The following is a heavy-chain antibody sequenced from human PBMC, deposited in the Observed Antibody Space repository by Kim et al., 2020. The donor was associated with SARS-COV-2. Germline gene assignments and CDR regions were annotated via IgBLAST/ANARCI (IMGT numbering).Heavy chain of an antibody. CDR1: GFTFSDYY. Sequence: GGSLRLSCAASGFTFSDYYMSWIRQAPGKGLEWVSYISKSGDSRHYADPVKGRFTISRDNAKNSLFLQMNSLRAEDTAIYYCARVPYSGSLLDYWGQGSLVTVSS. D-gene: IGHD1-26*01. V-gene: IGHV3-11*01. J-gene: IGHJ4*02. CDR3: ARVPYSGSLLDY. CDR2: ISKSGDSR.